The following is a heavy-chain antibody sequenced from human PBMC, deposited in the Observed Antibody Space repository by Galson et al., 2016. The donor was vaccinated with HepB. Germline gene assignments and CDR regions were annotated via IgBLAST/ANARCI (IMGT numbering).Heavy chain of an antibody. J-gene: IGHJ3*02. CDR2: INGDGRIT. V-gene: IGHV3-74*01. D-gene: IGHD3-16*01. CDR1: GFNFITTW. Sequence: SLRLSCAASGFNFITTWMHWVCHSPGKGLVWVSRINGDGRITNYADSVRGRFTISRDNAKNTVSLQMNSLRAEDTAIYYCVRDFLWGEGADAFDIWGQGTRVTVSS. CDR3: VRDFLWGEGADAFDI.